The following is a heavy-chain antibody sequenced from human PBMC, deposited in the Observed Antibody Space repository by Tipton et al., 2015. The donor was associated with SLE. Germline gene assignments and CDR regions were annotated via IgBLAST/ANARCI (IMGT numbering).Heavy chain of an antibody. Sequence: SLRLSCAASGFSSSNYDVHWVRQGIGKGLEWVSGIGTAGDTYYAGSVTGRFTISRENAKNTLYLLLNSLRAEDTAVYYCARGDYVGYYLDYWGQGTLVTVSS. CDR3: ARGDYVGYYLDY. CDR1: GFSSSNYD. V-gene: IGHV3-13*01. CDR2: IGTAGDT. J-gene: IGHJ4*02. D-gene: IGHD3-10*02.